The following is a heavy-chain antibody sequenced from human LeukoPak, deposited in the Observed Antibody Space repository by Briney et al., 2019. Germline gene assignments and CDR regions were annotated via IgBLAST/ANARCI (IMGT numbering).Heavy chain of an antibody. V-gene: IGHV3-53*01. J-gene: IGHJ5*02. CDR3: ARVGGSGRLNWFDP. CDR2: IYSGGST. CDR1: GFTVSSNY. Sequence: PGGSLRLSCAASGFTVSSNYMSWVRQAPGKGLEWVAVIYSGGSTYYADSVKGRFTISRDNSKNTLYLQMNSPRAEDTAVYYCARVGGSGRLNWFDPWGQGTLVTVSS. D-gene: IGHD3-10*01.